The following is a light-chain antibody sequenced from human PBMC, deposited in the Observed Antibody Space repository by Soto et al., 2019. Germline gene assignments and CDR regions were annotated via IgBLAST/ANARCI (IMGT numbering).Light chain of an antibody. CDR3: SSYTSSSTVV. Sequence: QSVLTQPPSVSGSPGQSVTISCTGTSSDVGSYNRVSWYQQPPGTAPKLMIYEVSNRPSGVPDRFSGSKSGNTASLTISGLQAKDEADYYCSSYTSSSTVVFGGGTKLTVL. CDR2: EVS. CDR1: SSDVGSYNR. V-gene: IGLV2-18*02. J-gene: IGLJ2*01.